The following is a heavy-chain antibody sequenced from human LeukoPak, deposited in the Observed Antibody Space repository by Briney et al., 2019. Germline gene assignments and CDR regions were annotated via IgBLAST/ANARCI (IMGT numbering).Heavy chain of an antibody. Sequence: ASVKVSCQASGYTFTTYGISWVRQAPGQGLEWMGWISPYNGKTKFAQNVQGRVTMTTDTPTSTAYMELRSLRSDDTAVYYCARDSGLIQGVDIWGQGTTVTVSS. D-gene: IGHD3-16*01. CDR3: ARDSGLIQGVDI. CDR1: GYTFTTYG. J-gene: IGHJ3*02. CDR2: ISPYNGKT. V-gene: IGHV1-18*01.